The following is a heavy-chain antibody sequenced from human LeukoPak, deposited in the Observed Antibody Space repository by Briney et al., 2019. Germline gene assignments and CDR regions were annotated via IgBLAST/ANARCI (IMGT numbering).Heavy chain of an antibody. J-gene: IGHJ4*02. CDR2: IYYSGST. CDR1: ADSITTSSYY. D-gene: IGHD3-22*01. CDR3: ARLETYDSTLDY. Sequence: ETLSLTSTVPADSITTSSYYWGWIRQPPGKGLEWIGNIYYSGSTYYNPSLKSRVTISVDTSKNQFSLWLSSVTAADTAVYYCARLETYDSTLDYWGQGTLVTVSS. V-gene: IGHV4-39*01.